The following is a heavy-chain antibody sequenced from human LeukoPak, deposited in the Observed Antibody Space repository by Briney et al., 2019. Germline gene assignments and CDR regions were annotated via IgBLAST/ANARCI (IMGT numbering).Heavy chain of an antibody. CDR1: GFTFSSYW. V-gene: IGHV3-7*03. D-gene: IGHD3-10*01. CDR3: AKVPFGKMPYYFDY. J-gene: IGHJ4*02. Sequence: GGSLRLSCAASGFTFSSYWMSWVRQAPGKGLEWVANIKQDGSEKYYVDSVKGRFTISRDNAKNSLYLQMNSLRAEDTAVYYCAKVPFGKMPYYFDYWGQGTLVTVSS. CDR2: IKQDGSEK.